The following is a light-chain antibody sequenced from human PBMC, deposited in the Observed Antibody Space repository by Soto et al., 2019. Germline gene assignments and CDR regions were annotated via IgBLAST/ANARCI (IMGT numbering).Light chain of an antibody. CDR1: SSNIGADCD. Sequence: QSVLTQPPSVSGAQGQRVTISCTGSSSNIGADCDVHWYQQLQETAPKLLVYGNNNRPSGVPDRFSGSKSGTSASLAITGLQAEDEADYYCQSYDSSLSGWVFGGGTKLTVL. V-gene: IGLV1-40*01. J-gene: IGLJ3*02. CDR3: QSYDSSLSGWV. CDR2: GNN.